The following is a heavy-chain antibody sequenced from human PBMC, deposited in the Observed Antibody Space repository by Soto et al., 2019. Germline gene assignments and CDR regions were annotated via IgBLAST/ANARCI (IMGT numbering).Heavy chain of an antibody. CDR3: ARGGENIVVVPAARNAFDI. V-gene: IGHV4-39*01. CDR2: IYYSGST. Sequence: SETLSLTCTVSGGSISSSSYYWGWIRQPPGKGLEWIGSIYYSGSTYYNPSLKSRVTISVDTSKNQFSLKLSSVTAADTAVYYCARGGENIVVVPAARNAFDIWGQGTMVTVSS. J-gene: IGHJ3*02. CDR1: GGSISSSSYY. D-gene: IGHD2-2*01.